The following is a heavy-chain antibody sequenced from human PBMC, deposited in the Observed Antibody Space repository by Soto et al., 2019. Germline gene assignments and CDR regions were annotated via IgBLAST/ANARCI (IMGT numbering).Heavy chain of an antibody. CDR1: GGTFSSYA. J-gene: IGHJ6*02. V-gene: IGHV1-69*12. Sequence: VQLVQSGAEVKKPGSSVKVSCKASGGTFSSYAISWVRQAPGQGLEWMGGIIPICGTANCEQMFQGRVTITADESTSTAYMELSSLRSEDKAVYYCARDRSGSWRNYYYYYGMDVWGQGTTVTVSS. CDR2: IIPICGTA. CDR3: ARDRSGSWRNYYYYYGMDV. D-gene: IGHD6-13*01.